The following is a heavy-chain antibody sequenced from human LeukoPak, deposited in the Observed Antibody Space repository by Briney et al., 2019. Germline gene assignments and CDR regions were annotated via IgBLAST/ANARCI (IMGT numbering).Heavy chain of an antibody. Sequence: PGGSLRLSCAASGFTFSSYSMNWVRQAPGKGLGWVSSISSSSSYIYYADSVKGRFTISRDNAKNSLYLQMNSLRAEDTAVYYCARETGLYSGSYLDYWGQGTLVTVSS. CDR1: GFTFSSYS. CDR3: ARETGLYSGSYLDY. CDR2: ISSSSSYI. D-gene: IGHD1-26*01. J-gene: IGHJ4*02. V-gene: IGHV3-21*01.